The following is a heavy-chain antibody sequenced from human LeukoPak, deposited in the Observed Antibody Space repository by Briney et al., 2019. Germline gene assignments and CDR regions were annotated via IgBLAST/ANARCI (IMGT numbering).Heavy chain of an antibody. V-gene: IGHV1-69*13. J-gene: IGHJ5*02. CDR2: IIPIFGTA. D-gene: IGHD2-21*02. Sequence: ASVKVSSTASGGTFSSYAISWVRQAPGQGLEWMGGIIPIFGTANYAQKFQGRVTITADESTSTAYMELSSLRSEDTAVYYCAAYVVVTAISSFFDPWGQGTLVTVSS. CDR1: GGTFSSYA. CDR3: AAYVVVTAISSFFDP.